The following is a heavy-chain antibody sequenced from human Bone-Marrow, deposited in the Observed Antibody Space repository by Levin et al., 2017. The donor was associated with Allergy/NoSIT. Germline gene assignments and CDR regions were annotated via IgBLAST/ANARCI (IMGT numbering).Heavy chain of an antibody. J-gene: IGHJ6*02. Sequence: PGESLKISCAASGFTFSDYWMTWVRQAPGKGLEWVASINQDGSEKYYVDSVKGRFTISRDTPKNSLYLQMNSLRTEDTAIYYCTRGSGYHYAWDVWGQGTTVTVSS. D-gene: IGHD2-15*01. CDR3: TRGSGYHYAWDV. V-gene: IGHV3-7*01. CDR1: GFTFSDYW. CDR2: INQDGSEK.